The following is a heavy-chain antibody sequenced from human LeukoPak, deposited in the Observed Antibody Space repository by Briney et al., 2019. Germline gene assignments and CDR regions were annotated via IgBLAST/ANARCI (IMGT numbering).Heavy chain of an antibody. CDR1: GFTFGSYA. CDR2: VSPSGGGT. V-gene: IGHV3-23*01. Sequence: GGSLRLSCAASGFTFGSYAMNWVRQAPGKGLEWVSTVSPSGGGTFYADSLRGRFTISRDNSKNTLYLQMNSLRAEDTAVYYCARGAPRREATFDYWGQGTLVTVSS. CDR3: ARGAPRREATFDY. J-gene: IGHJ4*02.